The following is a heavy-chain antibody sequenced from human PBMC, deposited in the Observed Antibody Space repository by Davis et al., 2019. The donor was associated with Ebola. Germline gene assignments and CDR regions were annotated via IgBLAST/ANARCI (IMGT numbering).Heavy chain of an antibody. CDR2: IYYSGST. Sequence: SETLSLTCTVSGGSITNSFWNWIRQPPGKGLEWIGYIYYSGSTNYNPSLKSRVTISVDTSKNQFSLKLSSVTAADTGVYYCARADDAFDYWGQGTLVTVSS. D-gene: IGHD3-16*01. CDR3: ARADDAFDY. J-gene: IGHJ4*02. CDR1: GGSITNSF. V-gene: IGHV4-59*01.